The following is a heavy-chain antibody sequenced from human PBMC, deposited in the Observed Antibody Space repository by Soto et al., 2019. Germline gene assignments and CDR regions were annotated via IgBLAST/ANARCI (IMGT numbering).Heavy chain of an antibody. CDR2: IKQDGSEK. D-gene: IGHD3-3*01. Sequence: GGSLRLSCAASGFTFSSYWMSWVRQAPGKGLEWVANIKQDGSEKYYVDSVKGRFTISRDNAKNSLYLQMNSLRAEDTAVYYCARVMYYDFWSGYSYYYYYMDVWGKGTTVTVSS. CDR3: ARVMYYDFWSGYSYYYYYMDV. V-gene: IGHV3-7*01. J-gene: IGHJ6*03. CDR1: GFTFSSYW.